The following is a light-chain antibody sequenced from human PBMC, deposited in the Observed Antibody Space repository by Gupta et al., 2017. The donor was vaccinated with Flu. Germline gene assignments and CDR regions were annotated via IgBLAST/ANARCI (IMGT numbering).Light chain of an antibody. CDR1: KLGSNF. V-gene: IGLV3-1*01. CDR3: QTWDSSTGV. Sequence: TCSGVKLGSNFVSWYQHKPGQSPLLVIYQDTKRPSGIPERFSGSNSGNTATLTISGTQAMDEADFYCQTWDSSTGVFGGGTKLTVL. CDR2: QDT. J-gene: IGLJ2*01.